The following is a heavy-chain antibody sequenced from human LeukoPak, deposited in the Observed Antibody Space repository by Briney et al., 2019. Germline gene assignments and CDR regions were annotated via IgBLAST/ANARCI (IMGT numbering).Heavy chain of an antibody. D-gene: IGHD6-13*01. CDR3: ARGIGAGSNWFDS. J-gene: IGHJ5*01. Sequence: GGSLRLSCAASGFTFSDCAMSWVRQAPGKGLVWVSLINSDGSSTIYPDSVKGRFTISRDNAKNTLYLQMNSLRAEDTAVYYCARGIGAGSNWFDSWGQGTRVTVSS. V-gene: IGHV3-74*01. CDR2: INSDGSST. CDR1: GFTFSDCA.